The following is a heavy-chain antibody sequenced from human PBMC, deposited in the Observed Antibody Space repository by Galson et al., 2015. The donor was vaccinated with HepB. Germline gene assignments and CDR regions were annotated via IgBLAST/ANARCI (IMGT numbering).Heavy chain of an antibody. D-gene: IGHD3-22*01. CDR1: GFTFRNFG. J-gene: IGHJ5*02. CDR2: MSFDRFHQ. CDR3: VKERAGGYYEGDDT. V-gene: IGHV3-30*18. Sequence: SLRLSCAASGFTFRNFGMHWVRQAPAKGLEWVAFMSFDRFHQFYVDSVKGRFAISRDNSKSTLFLQMNSLRPEDTAVYYCVKERAGGYYEGDDTWGQGTLVIVSS.